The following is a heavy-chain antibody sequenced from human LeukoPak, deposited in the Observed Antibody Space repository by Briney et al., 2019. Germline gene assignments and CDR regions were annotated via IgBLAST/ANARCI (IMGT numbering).Heavy chain of an antibody. CDR3: AAVYRPYYYDSSGYSMYYFDY. CDR2: FDPEDGET. Sequence: ASVKVSCKASGYTLTELSMHWVRQAPGKGLEWMGGFDPEDGETIYAQKFQGRVTMTEDTSTDTAYMELSSLRSEDTAVYYCAAVYRPYYYDSSGYSMYYFDYWGQGTLVTVSS. V-gene: IGHV1-24*01. J-gene: IGHJ4*02. CDR1: GYTLTELS. D-gene: IGHD3-22*01.